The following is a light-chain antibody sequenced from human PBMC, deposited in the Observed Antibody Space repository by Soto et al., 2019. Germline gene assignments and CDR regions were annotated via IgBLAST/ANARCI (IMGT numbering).Light chain of an antibody. Sequence: FMLTQPHSVSESPGKTVTISCTRSSGSIASNYVQWYQQRPGSAPTTVIYEDNQRPSGVPDRFSGSIDSSSNSASLTISGLKTEDEADYCGVFGGGTKVTVL. V-gene: IGLV6-57*03. CDR2: EDN. J-gene: IGLJ3*02. CDR1: SGSIASNY. CDR3: V.